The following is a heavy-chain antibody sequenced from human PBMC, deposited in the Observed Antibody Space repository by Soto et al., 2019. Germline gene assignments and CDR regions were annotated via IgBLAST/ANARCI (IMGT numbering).Heavy chain of an antibody. D-gene: IGHD6-19*01. V-gene: IGHV3-30-3*01. CDR2: ISYDGSNK. Sequence: QVQLVESGGGVVQPGRSLRLSCAASGFTFSSYAMHWVRQAPGKGLEWVAVISYDGSNKYYADSVKGRFTISRDNSKNTLYLQMSSLRAEDAAVYYCARDRAGQGLATHFQHGGQGTLVTVSS. CDR3: ARDRAGQGLATHFQH. J-gene: IGHJ1*01. CDR1: GFTFSSYA.